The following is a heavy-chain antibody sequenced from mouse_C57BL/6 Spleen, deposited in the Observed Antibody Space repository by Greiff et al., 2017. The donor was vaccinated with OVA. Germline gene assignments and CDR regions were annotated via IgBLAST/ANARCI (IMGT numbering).Heavy chain of an antibody. D-gene: IGHD2-3*01. V-gene: IGHV1-42*01. CDR2: INPSTGGT. J-gene: IGHJ3*01. CDR1: GYSFTGYY. Sequence: VQLQQSGPELVKPGASVKISCKASGYSFTGYYMNWVKQSPEKSLEWIGEINPSTGGTTYNQKFKAKATLTVDKSSSTAYMQLKSLTSEDSAVYYCANYDGYYLFAYWGQGTRVTVSA. CDR3: ANYDGYYLFAY.